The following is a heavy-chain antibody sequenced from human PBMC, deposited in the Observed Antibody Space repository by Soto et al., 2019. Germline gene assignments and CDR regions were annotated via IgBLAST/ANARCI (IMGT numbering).Heavy chain of an antibody. CDR2: ISSSGSTI. CDR1: GFTFSSYE. D-gene: IGHD6-13*01. V-gene: IGHV3-48*03. J-gene: IGHJ4*02. CDR3: ASYGYSSSWYYFDY. Sequence: GGSLRLSCAASGFTFSSYEMNWVRQAPGKGLEWVSYISSSGSTIYYADSVKGRFTISRDNAKNSLYLQMNSLRAEDTAVYYCASYGYSSSWYYFDYWGQGTLVTVSS.